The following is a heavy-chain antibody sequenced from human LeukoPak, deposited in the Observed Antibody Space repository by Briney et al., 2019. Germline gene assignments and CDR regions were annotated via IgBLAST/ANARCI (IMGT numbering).Heavy chain of an antibody. CDR2: INPNSGGT. CDR1: GYTFTGYY. CDR3: AREVGIQLWSARGAFDI. Sequence: ASVKVSCKASGYTFTGYYMHWVRQAPGQGLEWMGWINPNSGGTNYAQKFQGRVTMTRDTSIGTAYMELSRLRSDDTAVYYCAREVGIQLWSARGAFDIWGQGTMVTVSS. J-gene: IGHJ3*02. V-gene: IGHV1-2*02. D-gene: IGHD5-18*01.